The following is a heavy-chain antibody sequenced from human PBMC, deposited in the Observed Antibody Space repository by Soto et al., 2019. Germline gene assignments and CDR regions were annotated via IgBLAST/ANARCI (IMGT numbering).Heavy chain of an antibody. CDR1: GFTFSSYA. Sequence: GGSLRLSCAASGFTFSSYAMSWVRQAPGKGLEWVSAISGSGGSTYYADSVKGRFTISRDNSKNTLYLQMNSLRAEDTAVYYCANPRQEPAGTSFFRDYYYGMDVWGQGTTVTVSS. CDR2: ISGSGGST. J-gene: IGHJ6*02. CDR3: ANPRQEPAGTSFFRDYYYGMDV. D-gene: IGHD6-19*01. V-gene: IGHV3-23*01.